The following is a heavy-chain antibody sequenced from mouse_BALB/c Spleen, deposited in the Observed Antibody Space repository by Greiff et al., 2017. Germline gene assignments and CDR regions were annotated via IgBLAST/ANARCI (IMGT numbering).Heavy chain of an antibody. CDR3: ARDGNHGDYAMDY. V-gene: IGHV1S81*02. Sequence: QVQLQQSGAELVKPGASVKLSCKASGYTFTSYWMHWVKQRPGQGLEWIGEINPSNGRTNYNEKFKSKATLTVDKSSSTAYMQLSSLTSEDSAVYYCARDGNHGDYAMDYWGQGTSVTVSS. D-gene: IGHD2-1*01. CDR1: GYTFTSYW. J-gene: IGHJ4*01. CDR2: INPSNGRT.